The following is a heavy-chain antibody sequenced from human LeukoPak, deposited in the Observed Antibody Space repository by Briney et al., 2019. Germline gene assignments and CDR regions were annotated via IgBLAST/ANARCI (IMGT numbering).Heavy chain of an antibody. CDR1: GFTFSSYG. CDR3: AKWDPIDY. Sequence: GGSLRLSCAASGFTFSSYGMHWVRQAPGKGLEWVAVISYDGSNKYYADSVKGRFTISRDNSKNTLYLQMNSLRAEDTAVYYCAKWDPIDYWGQGTLVTVSS. J-gene: IGHJ4*02. V-gene: IGHV3-30*18. D-gene: IGHD1-26*01. CDR2: ISYDGSNK.